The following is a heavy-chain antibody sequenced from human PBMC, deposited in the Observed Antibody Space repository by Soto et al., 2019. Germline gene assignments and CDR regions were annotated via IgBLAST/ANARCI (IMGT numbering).Heavy chain of an antibody. CDR1: GGSISSGDYY. D-gene: IGHD5-12*01. V-gene: IGHV4-30-4*01. Sequence: QVQLQESGPGLVKPSQTLSLTCTVSGGSISSGDYYWSWIRQPPGKGLEWIGYIYFSGSTYYNPSLKSRVTISVDTSKNQFALKLSSVTAADTAVYYCAGGPGRVATPHGYWGQGTLVTVSS. J-gene: IGHJ4*02. CDR3: AGGPGRVATPHGY. CDR2: IYFSGST.